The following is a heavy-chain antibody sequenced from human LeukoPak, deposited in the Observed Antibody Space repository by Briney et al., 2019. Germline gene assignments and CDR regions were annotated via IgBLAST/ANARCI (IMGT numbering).Heavy chain of an antibody. D-gene: IGHD5-24*01. J-gene: IGHJ4*02. Sequence: SETLSLTCTVSGGSMSNYYWSWIRQPPGKGLEWIGYIYFSGISNYNPSLKSRVTMSVDTSKNQFSLKLSSVTAADTAVSYCARHVRSGYNLLDYWGQGNLVTASS. V-gene: IGHV4-59*08. CDR2: IYFSGIS. CDR1: GGSMSNYY. CDR3: ARHVRSGYNLLDY.